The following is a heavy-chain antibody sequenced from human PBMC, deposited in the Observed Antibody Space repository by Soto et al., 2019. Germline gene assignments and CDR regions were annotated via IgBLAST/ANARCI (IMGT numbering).Heavy chain of an antibody. CDR1: GFTFGDYA. CDR3: TRVGYSGTRTEDY. Sequence: GGSLRLSCTASGFTFGDYAMSWVRQAPGKGLEWVGFIRSKAYGGTTEYAASVKGRFTISRDDSKSIAYLQMDSLKTEDTAVYYCTRVGYSGTRTEDYWGQGTLVTVSS. D-gene: IGHD1-26*01. V-gene: IGHV3-49*04. J-gene: IGHJ4*02. CDR2: IRSKAYGGTT.